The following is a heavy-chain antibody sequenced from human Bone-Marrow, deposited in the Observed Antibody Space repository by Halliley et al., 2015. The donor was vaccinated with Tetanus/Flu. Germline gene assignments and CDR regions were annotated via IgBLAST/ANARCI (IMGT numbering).Heavy chain of an antibody. Sequence: SLRLSCVAPGFSFSNHAIHWVRQAPGKGLEWVASIWYDETHKNYVDSVKGRFTISRDNSKNTLYLQMNSLSAEDTAVYYCARDPVATAMAFFDYWGQGTLVTVSS. V-gene: IGHV3-33*01. D-gene: IGHD5-18*01. CDR1: GFSFSNHA. J-gene: IGHJ4*02. CDR3: ARDPVATAMAFFDY. CDR2: IWYDETHK.